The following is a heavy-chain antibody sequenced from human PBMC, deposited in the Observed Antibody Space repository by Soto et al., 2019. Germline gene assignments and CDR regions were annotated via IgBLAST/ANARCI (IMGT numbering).Heavy chain of an antibody. CDR3: AGRTYYDFWSGYHPPYYYYGMDV. Sequence: SETLSLTCAVYGGSFSGYYWSWIRQPPGKGLEWIGEINHSGSTNYNPSLKSRVTISVDTSKNQFSLKLNSVTAADTAVYYCAGRTYYDFWSGYHPPYYYYGMDVWGQGTTVTVSS. J-gene: IGHJ6*02. D-gene: IGHD3-3*01. V-gene: IGHV4-34*01. CDR2: INHSGST. CDR1: GGSFSGYY.